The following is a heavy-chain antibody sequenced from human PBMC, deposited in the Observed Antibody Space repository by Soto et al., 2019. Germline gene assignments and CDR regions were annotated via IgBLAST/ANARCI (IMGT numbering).Heavy chain of an antibody. CDR3: ASGPKYYYGSEYHFDI. J-gene: IGHJ3*02. CDR2: IIPIFDTA. D-gene: IGHD3-10*01. CDR1: GGTFSSYA. V-gene: IGHV1-69*01. Sequence: QVQLVQSGAEVKKPGSSVKVSCKASGGTFSSYAISWVRQAPGQGLEWMGGIIPIFDTANYAQKFQGRVTITADESTSTAYMELSSLRSEDTAVYYCASGPKYYYGSEYHFDIWGQGTMVTVSS.